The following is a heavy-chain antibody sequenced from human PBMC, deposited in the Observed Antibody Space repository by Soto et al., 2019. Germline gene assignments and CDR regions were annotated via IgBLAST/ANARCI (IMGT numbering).Heavy chain of an antibody. CDR2: ISAHNGNT. V-gene: IGHV1-18*01. CDR1: GYGFTTYG. D-gene: IGHD1-1*01. CDR3: ARGRYGDY. J-gene: IGHJ4*02. Sequence: QVHLVQSGAEVKKPGASVKVSCKGSGYGFTTYGITWVRQAPGQGLEWMAWISAHNGNTNYAQTLQSRVTVTRDTSTSTAYMELRSLRSDDTAVYYGARGRYGDYWGQGALVTVSS.